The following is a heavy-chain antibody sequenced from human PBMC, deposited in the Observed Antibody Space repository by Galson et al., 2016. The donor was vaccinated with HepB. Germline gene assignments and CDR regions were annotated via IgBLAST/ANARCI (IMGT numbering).Heavy chain of an antibody. CDR3: AKSQPGYSSGWHTPPIDAFDI. V-gene: IGHV3-23*01. D-gene: IGHD6-19*01. Sequence: SLRLSCAASGFTFSSYAMSWVRQAPGKGLEWVSTISGSGYNTYYADSVKGRFTISRDNSKNTLYLQMNSPRAEDTAVYYCAKSQPGYSSGWHTPPIDAFDIWGQGTMVTVSS. CDR1: GFTFSSYA. J-gene: IGHJ3*02. CDR2: ISGSGYNT.